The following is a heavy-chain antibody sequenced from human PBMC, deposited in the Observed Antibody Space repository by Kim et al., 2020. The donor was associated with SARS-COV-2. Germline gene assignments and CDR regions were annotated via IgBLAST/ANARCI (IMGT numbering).Heavy chain of an antibody. V-gene: IGHV1-8*01. J-gene: IGHJ3*02. D-gene: IGHD3-22*01. CDR2: MNPNSGNT. CDR1: GYTFTSYD. Sequence: ASVKVSCKASGYTFTSYDINWVRQATGQGLEWMGWMNPNSGNTGYAQKFQGRVTMTRNTSISTAYMELSSLRSEDTAVYYCARAGDYYDSSGYYTPGAFDIWGQGTMVTVSS. CDR3: ARAGDYYDSSGYYTPGAFDI.